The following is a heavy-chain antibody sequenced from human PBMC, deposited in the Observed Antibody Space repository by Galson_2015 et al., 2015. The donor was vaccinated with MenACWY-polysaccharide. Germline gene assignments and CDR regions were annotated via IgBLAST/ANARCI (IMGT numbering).Heavy chain of an antibody. V-gene: IGHV3-30-3*01. J-gene: IGHJ4*02. Sequence: SLRLSCAVSGFIFTNHAMHWVRQAPGKGLEWVGVISYGGINKYYADSVKGRVTISRDDSQNTLFLQWNSLRGEDTAIYYCVRDASPLGRYFDSKGWDYWGQGSLVTVSS. CDR1: GFIFTNHA. D-gene: IGHD3-9*01. CDR2: ISYGGINK. CDR3: VRDASPLGRYFDSKGWDY.